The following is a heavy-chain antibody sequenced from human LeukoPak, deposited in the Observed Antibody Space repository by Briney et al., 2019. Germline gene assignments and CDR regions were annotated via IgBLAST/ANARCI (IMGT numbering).Heavy chain of an antibody. CDR2: ISGSGGST. CDR3: AKDQGDGYSFFDY. Sequence: GSLRLSCAASGFTFSSYAMSWVRQAPGKGLEWVSAISGSGGSTYYADSVKGRFTISRDNSKNTLYLQMNSLRAKDTAVYYCAKDQGDGYSFFDYWGQGTLVTVSS. J-gene: IGHJ4*02. CDR1: GFTFSSYA. D-gene: IGHD5-24*01. V-gene: IGHV3-23*01.